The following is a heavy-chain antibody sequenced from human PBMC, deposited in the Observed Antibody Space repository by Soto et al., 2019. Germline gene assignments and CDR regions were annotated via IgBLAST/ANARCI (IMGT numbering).Heavy chain of an antibody. D-gene: IGHD3-10*01. CDR3: ARGRGVRVVSYYYYGMDV. V-gene: IGHV1-46*01. Sequence: ASVKVSCKASGYTFTSYYMHWVRQAPGQGLEWMGIINPSGGSTSYAQKFQGRVTMTRDTSTSTVYMELSSLRSEDTAVYYCARGRGVRVVSYYYYGMDVWGQGTTVTVSS. J-gene: IGHJ6*02. CDR2: INPSGGST. CDR1: GYTFTSYY.